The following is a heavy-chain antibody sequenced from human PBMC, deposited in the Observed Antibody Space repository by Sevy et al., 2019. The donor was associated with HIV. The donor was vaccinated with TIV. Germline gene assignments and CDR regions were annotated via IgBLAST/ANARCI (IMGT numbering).Heavy chain of an antibody. V-gene: IGHV3-23*01. CDR3: AKSTVGSWYVFDH. CDR2: ITGSGGSI. Sequence: GGSLRLSCAASGFSFSSYAMNWVRQAPGKGLEWVSVITGSGGSINYADSVKGRFTISRDNSKNTLYLQRNSLRVEDTAVYYCAKSTVGSWYVFDHWGQGTLVTVSS. J-gene: IGHJ5*02. CDR1: GFSFSSYA. D-gene: IGHD6-13*01.